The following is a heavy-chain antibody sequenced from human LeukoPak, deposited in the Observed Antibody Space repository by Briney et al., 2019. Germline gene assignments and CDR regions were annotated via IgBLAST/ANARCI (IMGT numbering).Heavy chain of an antibody. V-gene: IGHV1-69*04. D-gene: IGHD5-24*01. J-gene: IGHJ4*02. CDR2: IIPILGIA. CDR3: ARDLEMAAYFDY. CDR1: GGTFSSYT. Sequence: GASVTVSCKAPGGTFSSYTMSWVRQAPGQGLEWMGRIIPILGIANYAQKFQGRVTITADKSTSTAYMELSSLRSEDTAVYYCARDLEMAAYFDYWGQGTLVTVSS.